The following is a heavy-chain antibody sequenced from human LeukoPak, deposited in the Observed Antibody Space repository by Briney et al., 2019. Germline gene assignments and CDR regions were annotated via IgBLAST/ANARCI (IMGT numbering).Heavy chain of an antibody. V-gene: IGHV1-2*02. CDR3: TRSPSSYDMLTGYPGWYFDP. CDR2: INSQSGGT. CDR1: VYTLTGYY. Sequence: ASVNVSRKASVYTLTGYYMHWVRDAPGQGLEGMGCINSQSGGTNYAQTFQGRVTMTRDTSISTAYLALSRLRSDDPRVHHCTRSPSSYDMLTGYPGWYFDPWGRGTLFTVSS. D-gene: IGHD3-9*01. J-gene: IGHJ2*01.